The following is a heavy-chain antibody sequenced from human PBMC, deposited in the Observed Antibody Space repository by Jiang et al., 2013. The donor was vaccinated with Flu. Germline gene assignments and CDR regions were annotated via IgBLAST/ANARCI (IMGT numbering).Heavy chain of an antibody. CDR3: AVRLRGPLDN. V-gene: IGHV2-5*02. J-gene: IGHJ4*02. CDR2: IYWDDDK. Sequence: IYWDDDKRYSPSLKSRLTITKDTSKNQVVLTMTNMDPVDTATYYCAVRLRGPLDNWGQGTLVTVSS.